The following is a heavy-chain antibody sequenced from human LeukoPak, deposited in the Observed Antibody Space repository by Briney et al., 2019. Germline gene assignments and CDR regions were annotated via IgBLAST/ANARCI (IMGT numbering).Heavy chain of an antibody. CDR2: ISSSSITI. J-gene: IGHJ4*02. CDR1: GFTLSSYS. V-gene: IGHV3-48*04. D-gene: IGHD2-15*01. Sequence: GGSLRLSCAASGFTLSSYSVNCVRQAAGKGLEEVSFISSSSITIYYVDSVKGRFTISRDNAEKSLYLQMNSLRTEDTAVYYGPRDRGGSYSAIDYWGQGTLVTVSS. CDR3: PRDRGGSYSAIDY.